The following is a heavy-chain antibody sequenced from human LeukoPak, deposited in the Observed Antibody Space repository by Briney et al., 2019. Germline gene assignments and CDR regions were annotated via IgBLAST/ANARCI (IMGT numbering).Heavy chain of an antibody. Sequence: GGSLRLSCAASGFTFSSYEMNWVRQAPGKGQEWVSYISSSGSTIYYADSVKGRFTISRDNAKNSLYLQMNSLRAEDTAVYYCARDQGYDILTGSRGYYGMDVWGQGTTVTVSS. V-gene: IGHV3-48*03. CDR1: GFTFSSYE. CDR3: ARDQGYDILTGSRGYYGMDV. CDR2: ISSSGSTI. J-gene: IGHJ6*02. D-gene: IGHD3-9*01.